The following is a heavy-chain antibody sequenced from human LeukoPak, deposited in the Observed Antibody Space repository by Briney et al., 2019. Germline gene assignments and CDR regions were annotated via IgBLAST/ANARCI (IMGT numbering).Heavy chain of an antibody. V-gene: IGHV4-59*12. Sequence: PSETLSLTCTVSGGSISSYYWSWIRQPPGKGLEWIGYIYYSGSTNYNPSLKSRVTISVYTSKNQFSLKLSSVTAADTAVYYCASLTYYDILTGSGGFDYWGQGTLVTVSS. D-gene: IGHD3-9*01. CDR2: IYYSGST. CDR3: ASLTYYDILTGSGGFDY. CDR1: GGSISSYY. J-gene: IGHJ4*02.